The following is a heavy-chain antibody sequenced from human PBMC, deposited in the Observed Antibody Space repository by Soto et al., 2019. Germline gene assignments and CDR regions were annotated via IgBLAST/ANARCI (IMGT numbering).Heavy chain of an antibody. J-gene: IGHJ3*02. CDR3: ATGIRGVMVNGAFDI. D-gene: IGHD3-10*01. CDR2: INHSGST. Sequence: KPSETLSLTCSVSGDSINSGYYWSWIRQPPGKGLRWIGEINHSGSTNYNPSLKSRVTISVDTSKNQFSLKLSSVTAADTAVYYCATGIRGVMVNGAFDIWGQGTMVTVSS. V-gene: IGHV4-34*01. CDR1: GDSINSGYY.